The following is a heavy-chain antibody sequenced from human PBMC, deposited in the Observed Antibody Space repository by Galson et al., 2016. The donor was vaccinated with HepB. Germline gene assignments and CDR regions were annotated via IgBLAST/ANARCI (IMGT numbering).Heavy chain of an antibody. Sequence: SVKVSCKASGYTFSSYYMHWVRQAPGHGLEWMGIISPSTGGTSYAQNLEDRLTMTRDTSTSTAYMELSSLRYEDTAVYYCATVGEETNMWGYWGQGTLVTVSS. J-gene: IGHJ4*02. CDR1: GYTFSSYY. CDR3: ATVGEETNMWGY. D-gene: IGHD1-26*01. CDR2: ISPSTGGT. V-gene: IGHV1-46*01.